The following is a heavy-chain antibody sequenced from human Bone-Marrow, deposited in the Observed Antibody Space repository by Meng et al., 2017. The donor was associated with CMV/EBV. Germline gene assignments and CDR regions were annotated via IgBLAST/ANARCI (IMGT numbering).Heavy chain of an antibody. V-gene: IGHV3-7*01. CDR3: AKDPFLRILEWLGGTALDY. J-gene: IGHJ4*02. CDR1: GFTFSSYW. D-gene: IGHD3-3*01. Sequence: GESLKISCAASGFTFSSYWMTWVRQAPGKGLEWVANIKEDGSEIYYVDSVKGRFTISRDNAKNSLYLQMNSLRAEDTAVYYCAKDPFLRILEWLGGTALDYWGQGTLVTVSS. CDR2: IKEDGSEI.